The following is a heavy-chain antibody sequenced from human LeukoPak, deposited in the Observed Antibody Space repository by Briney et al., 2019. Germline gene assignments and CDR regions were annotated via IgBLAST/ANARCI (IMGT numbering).Heavy chain of an antibody. J-gene: IGHJ5*02. D-gene: IGHD6-13*01. CDR1: GFTFSDYY. CDR2: ISSSGSTI. Sequence: GGSLRLSCAASGFTFSDYYMSWIRQAPGKGLEWVSYISSSGSTIYYADSVKVRFTISRDNAKNSLYLQMNTLRAEDTAVYYCARDAQQLACGDNWFDPWGQGTLVTVSS. CDR3: ARDAQQLACGDNWFDP. V-gene: IGHV3-11*01.